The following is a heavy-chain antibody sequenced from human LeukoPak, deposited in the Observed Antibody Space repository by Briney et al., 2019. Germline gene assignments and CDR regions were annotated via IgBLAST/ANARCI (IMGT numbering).Heavy chain of an antibody. D-gene: IGHD2-2*01. Sequence: ASVKVSCRASGYTFTSYGISWVRQAPGQGLEWMGWISAYNGNTNYAQKLQGRVTMTTDTSTSTAYMELRSLRSDDTAVYYCARDLAGYCSSTSCWGYWGQGTLVTVSS. J-gene: IGHJ4*02. V-gene: IGHV1-18*01. CDR2: ISAYNGNT. CDR3: ARDLAGYCSSTSCWGY. CDR1: GYTFTSYG.